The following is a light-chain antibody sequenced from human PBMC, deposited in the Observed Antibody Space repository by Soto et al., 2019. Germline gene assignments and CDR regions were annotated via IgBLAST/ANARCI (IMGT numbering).Light chain of an antibody. CDR2: DAS. V-gene: IGKV3-20*01. CDR1: QRVSSTY. CDR3: QQYGRSPGLFT. Sequence: EIVLTQSPGTLSLSPGERATLSCRASQRVSSTYLAWYQQKPGQAPRLLIYDASSRATGIPDRFSGSGSGTDFTLTISRLEPEDFAVYYCQQYGRSPGLFTFGPGTKVEIK. J-gene: IGKJ3*01.